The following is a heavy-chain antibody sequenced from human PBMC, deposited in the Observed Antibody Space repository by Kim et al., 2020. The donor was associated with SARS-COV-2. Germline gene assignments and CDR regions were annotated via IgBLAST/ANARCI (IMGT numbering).Heavy chain of an antibody. D-gene: IGHD6-6*01. V-gene: IGHV3-33*03. CDR3: ARAFEYSTSAAFDI. J-gene: IGHJ3*02. Sequence: DPVKGRCTSPRDHSKNMVYLQMNSLRAEDTAVYSCARAFEYSTSAAFDIWGQGTMVTVSS.